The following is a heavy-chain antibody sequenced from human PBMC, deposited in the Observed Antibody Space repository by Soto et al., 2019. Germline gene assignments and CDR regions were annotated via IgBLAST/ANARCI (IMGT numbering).Heavy chain of an antibody. D-gene: IGHD6-19*01. V-gene: IGHV3-7*01. J-gene: IGHJ4*02. CDR2: IKRDGIET. CDR3: ARGASQWLVGDY. Sequence: EVQLVQSGGGLVQPGGSLRLSCAASGFSFGSYWMDWVRQAPGKGLQWVANIKRDGIETYYEDSVRGRFTISRDNAKKSLFLQMNSLRAEDTAMYFCARGASQWLVGDYWGQGALVTVAS. CDR1: GFSFGSYW.